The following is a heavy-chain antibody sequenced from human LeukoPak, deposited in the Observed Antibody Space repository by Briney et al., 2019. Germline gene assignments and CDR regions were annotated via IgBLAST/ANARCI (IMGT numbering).Heavy chain of an antibody. V-gene: IGHV4-59*08. Sequence: SETLSLTCTVSGGSISSYYWSWIRQPPGKGLEWIGYIYYSGSTNYNPSLKSRVTISVDTSKNQFSLKLSSVTAADTAVYYCARRMTTVTTVYAFDIWGQGTMVTVSS. CDR1: GGSISSYY. CDR3: ARRMTTVTTVYAFDI. CDR2: IYYSGST. D-gene: IGHD4-17*01. J-gene: IGHJ3*02.